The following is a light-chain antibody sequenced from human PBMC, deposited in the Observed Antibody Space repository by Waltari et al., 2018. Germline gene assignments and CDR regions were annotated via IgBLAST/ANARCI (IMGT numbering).Light chain of an antibody. CDR3: QQYDGSILT. Sequence: IVLPQSPDTLSLSPGKRATLSCSASQTINNNFLVWYQQKPRQAPRLLIHGASSRATGFPDRFSGSGSGTDFTLTISRLEPEDVAVYYCQQYDGSILTFGGGTKVEI. CDR2: GAS. J-gene: IGKJ4*01. CDR1: QTINNNF. V-gene: IGKV3-20*01.